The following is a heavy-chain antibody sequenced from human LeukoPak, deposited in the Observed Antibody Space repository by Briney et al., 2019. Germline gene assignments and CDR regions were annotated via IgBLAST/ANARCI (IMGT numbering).Heavy chain of an antibody. D-gene: IGHD5-12*01. V-gene: IGHV3-9*01. CDR1: GFTFDDYA. J-gene: IGHJ5*02. CDR2: ISWNSGSI. CDR3: ATGVATNTRGTWFDP. Sequence: PGGSLRLSCAASGFTFDDYAMHWVRQAPGKGLEWVSGISWNSGSIGYADSVKGRFTISRDNAKNSLYLQMNSLRAEDTALYYCATGVATNTRGTWFDPWGQGTLVTVSS.